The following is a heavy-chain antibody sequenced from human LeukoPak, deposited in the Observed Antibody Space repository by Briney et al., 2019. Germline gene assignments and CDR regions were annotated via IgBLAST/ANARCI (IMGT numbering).Heavy chain of an antibody. J-gene: IGHJ5*02. Sequence: SETLSLTCTVSGGSISSYHWSWIRQPAGKGLEWIGRIYTSGSTNYNPSLKSRVTMSVDTSKNQFSLKLSSVTAADTAVYYCARDPVAYCGGDCYSVNWFDPWGQGTLVTVSS. V-gene: IGHV4-4*07. CDR3: ARDPVAYCGGDCYSVNWFDP. CDR1: GGSISSYH. D-gene: IGHD2-21*02. CDR2: IYTSGST.